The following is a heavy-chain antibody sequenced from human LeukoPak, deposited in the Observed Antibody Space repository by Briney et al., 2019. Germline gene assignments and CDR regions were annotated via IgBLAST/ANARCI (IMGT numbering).Heavy chain of an antibody. CDR2: IYYTGST. CDR3: ARNLIPEQLVLNF. Sequence: KPSETLSLTCTVSGGSISSYYWSWIRQPPGKGLEWIGYIYYTGSTNYNPSLKSRVTMSVDTSKNQFSLNLRSVTPEDTAVYYCARNLIPEQLVLNFWGQGTLVTVSS. V-gene: IGHV4-59*01. CDR1: GGSISSYY. D-gene: IGHD6-13*01. J-gene: IGHJ4*02.